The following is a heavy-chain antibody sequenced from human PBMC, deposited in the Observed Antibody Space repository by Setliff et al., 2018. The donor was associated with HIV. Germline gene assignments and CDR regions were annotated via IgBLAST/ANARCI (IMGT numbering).Heavy chain of an antibody. CDR1: GFIFSSYE. CDR2: IYSGGST. V-gene: IGHV3-66*02. D-gene: IGHD3-3*01. CDR3: ARVRLYNTALDY. J-gene: IGHJ4*02. Sequence: GGSLRLSCVASGFIFSSYEMNWVRQAPGKGLEWVSTIYSGGSTYHADSVKGRFTLSRDTSKNTLFLQMNSLRPEDTAVYYCARVRLYNTALDYWGQGTLVTVSS.